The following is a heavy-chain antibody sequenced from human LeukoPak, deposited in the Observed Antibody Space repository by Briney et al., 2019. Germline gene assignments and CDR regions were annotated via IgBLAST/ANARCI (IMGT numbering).Heavy chain of an antibody. J-gene: IGHJ2*01. CDR3: AIPIQGGPTLGYFDL. D-gene: IGHD3-10*01. CDR1: GGSISSYY. Sequence: PSETLSLTCTVSGGSISSYYWSWIRQPPGKGLEWIGYIYYSGSTNYNPSLKSRVTISVDTSKNQFSLKLSSVTAADTAVYYCAIPIQGGPTLGYFDLWGRGTLVTVSS. CDR2: IYYSGST. V-gene: IGHV4-59*08.